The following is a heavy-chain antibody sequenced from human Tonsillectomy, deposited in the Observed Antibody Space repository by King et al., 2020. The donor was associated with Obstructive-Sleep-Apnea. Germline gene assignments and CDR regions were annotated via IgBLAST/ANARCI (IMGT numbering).Heavy chain of an antibody. D-gene: IGHD3-10*01. J-gene: IGHJ4*02. Sequence: VQLVESGGGLVKPGGSLSLSCAAAVFTFSDYYLSWSRQAPGRGLVGVSYLSRCVSTTYYADAVKGGYTISRDNAKNSLHLQMNSLSSEDTAVYYCARAGEVLWFGAQGTLVTVSS. CDR3: ARAGEVLWF. CDR2: LSRCVSTT. V-gene: IGHV3-11*01. CDR1: VFTFSDYY.